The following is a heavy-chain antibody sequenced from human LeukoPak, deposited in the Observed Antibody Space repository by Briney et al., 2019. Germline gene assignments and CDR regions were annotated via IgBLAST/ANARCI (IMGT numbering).Heavy chain of an antibody. V-gene: IGHV3-21*06. J-gene: IGHJ6*02. CDR2: ISTGSSYI. Sequence: PGGSLRLSCAASGFTFSTYSMNWVRQAPGKGLEWVSSISTGSSYIYYADSVKGRFTISRDNAKNTLYLQMSSLRAEDTAMYYCARSRGLYYYYGMDVWGQGTTVTVSS. CDR3: ARSRGLYYYYGMDV. CDR1: GFTFSTYS.